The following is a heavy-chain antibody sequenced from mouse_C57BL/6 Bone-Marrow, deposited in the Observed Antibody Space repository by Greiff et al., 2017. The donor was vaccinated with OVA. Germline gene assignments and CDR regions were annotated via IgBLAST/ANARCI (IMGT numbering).Heavy chain of an antibody. V-gene: IGHV1-82*01. CDR2: IYPGDGDT. CDR3: ERERSSLYYFDY. J-gene: IGHJ2*01. CDR1: GYAFSSSW. D-gene: IGHD1-1*01. Sequence: QVQLKESGPELVKPGASVKISCKASGYAFSSSWMNWVKQRPGKGLEWIGRIYPGDGDTNYNGKFKGKATLTADKSSSTAYMQLSSLTSEDSAVYFCERERSSLYYFDYWGQGTTLTVSS.